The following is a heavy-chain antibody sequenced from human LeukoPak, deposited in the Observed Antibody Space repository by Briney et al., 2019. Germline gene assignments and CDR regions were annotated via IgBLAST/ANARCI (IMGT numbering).Heavy chain of an antibody. J-gene: IGHJ4*02. CDR3: AQTGNVWGSYRPPVY. V-gene: IGHV1-69*01. CDR2: MIPIFGTA. CDR1: GGTFSSYA. Sequence: ASVKVSCKASGGTFSSYAISWVRQAPGQGLEWMGGMIPIFGTANYAQKFQGRVTITADESTSTAYMELSSLRSEDTAVYYCAQTGNVWGSYRPPVYWGQGTLVTVSS. D-gene: IGHD3-16*02.